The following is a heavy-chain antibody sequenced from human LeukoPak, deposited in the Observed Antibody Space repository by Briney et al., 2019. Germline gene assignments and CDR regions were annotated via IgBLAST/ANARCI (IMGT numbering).Heavy chain of an antibody. Sequence: SETLSLTCTVSGSSISSYYWSWIRQPPGKGLEWIGYIYYSGSTNYNPSLKSRVTISVDTSKNQFSLKLSSVTAADTAVYYCARVPRTGYSSGWWFDYWGQGTLVTVSS. V-gene: IGHV4-59*01. CDR2: IYYSGST. CDR1: GSSISSYY. D-gene: IGHD6-19*01. J-gene: IGHJ4*02. CDR3: ARVPRTGYSSGWWFDY.